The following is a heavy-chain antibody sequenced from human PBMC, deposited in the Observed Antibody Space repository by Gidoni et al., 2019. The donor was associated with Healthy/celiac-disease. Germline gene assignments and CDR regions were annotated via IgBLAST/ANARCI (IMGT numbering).Heavy chain of an antibody. J-gene: IGHJ6*02. D-gene: IGHD6-6*01. CDR3: ARDLGELAAPHPGSYYYYGMDV. CDR2: IWDDGSNK. Sequence: QVQLVESGGGVVQPGRSLRLSCAASGLTFRSYGLHWVRQAPGKGLEWVAVIWDDGSNKYYADSVKGRFTISRDNSKNTLYLQMNSLRAEDTAVYYCARDLGELAAPHPGSYYYYGMDVWGQGTTVTVSS. CDR1: GLTFRSYG. V-gene: IGHV3-33*01.